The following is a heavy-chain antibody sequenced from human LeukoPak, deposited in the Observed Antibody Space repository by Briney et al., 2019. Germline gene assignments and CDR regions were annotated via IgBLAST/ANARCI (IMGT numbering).Heavy chain of an antibody. CDR3: ARGIRYSSSWYVDY. Sequence: SETLSLTCTVSGGSISSYYWSWIRQPPGKGLEWIGYSYYSGSTNYKPSLKSRVTISVDTTKNQFSLKLSSVTAADTAVYYCARGIRYSSSWYVDYWGQGTLVTVSS. V-gene: IGHV4-59*01. CDR2: SYYSGST. D-gene: IGHD6-13*01. J-gene: IGHJ4*02. CDR1: GGSISSYY.